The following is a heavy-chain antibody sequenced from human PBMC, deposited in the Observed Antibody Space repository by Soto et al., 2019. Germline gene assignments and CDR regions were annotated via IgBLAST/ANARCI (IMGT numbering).Heavy chain of an antibody. V-gene: IGHV3-23*01. Sequence: EVQLLESGGGWVQPGGSLRLSCAASGLTFSSSVMNWVRQTAGKGLEWVAVISVNGDTTYYADSVKGRFTISRDNSRNMLYLHLNSLRAEDTAVYYWATDPTALSMFRGQGTLVTVSS. CDR2: ISVNGDTT. J-gene: IGHJ4*02. CDR1: GLTFSSSV. D-gene: IGHD3-10*02. CDR3: ATDPTALSMF.